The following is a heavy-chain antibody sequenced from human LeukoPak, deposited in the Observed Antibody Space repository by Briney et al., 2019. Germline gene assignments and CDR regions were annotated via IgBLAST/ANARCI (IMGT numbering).Heavy chain of an antibody. J-gene: IGHJ4*02. CDR1: GGSIRSSSYY. Sequence: PSETLPLTCSVSGGSIRSSSYYWGWIRQPPGKELEWIGSIYYSGSIYYSPSLKSRVIISVDTSKNQFSLKLRSVTAADTAVYYCARGSMVRGVIYSRAYWGQGTLVTVSS. V-gene: IGHV4-39*01. CDR3: ARGSMVRGVIYSRAY. CDR2: IYYSGSI. D-gene: IGHD3-10*01.